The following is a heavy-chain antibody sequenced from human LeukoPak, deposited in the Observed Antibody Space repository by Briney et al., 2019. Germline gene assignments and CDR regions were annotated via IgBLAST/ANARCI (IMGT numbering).Heavy chain of an antibody. Sequence: KPSETLSLTCAVYGGSFSGYYWSWIRQPPGKGLEWIGEINHSGSTNYNPSLKSRVTISVDKSKNQFSLKLSSVTAADTAVYYCARARWGLRYFDWLLGHYYGMDVWGQGTTVTVSS. V-gene: IGHV4-34*01. CDR1: GGSFSGYY. J-gene: IGHJ6*02. CDR3: ARARWGLRYFDWLLGHYYGMDV. CDR2: INHSGST. D-gene: IGHD3-9*01.